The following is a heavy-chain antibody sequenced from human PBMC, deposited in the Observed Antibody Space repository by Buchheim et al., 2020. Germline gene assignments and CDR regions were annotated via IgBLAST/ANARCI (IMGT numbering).Heavy chain of an antibody. CDR3: AREENLGNFDY. CDR2: FYTSGST. J-gene: IGHJ4*02. V-gene: IGHV4-61*02. D-gene: IGHD1-14*01. Sequence: QVQLQESGPGLVKPSQTLSLTCTVSGGSISSGFYYWTWIRQPAGKGLEWVGHFYTSGSTNYNPSLKSRVTISVDTSMNQFSLKLTSVTATDTAVYYCAREENLGNFDYWGQGT. CDR1: GGSISSGFYY.